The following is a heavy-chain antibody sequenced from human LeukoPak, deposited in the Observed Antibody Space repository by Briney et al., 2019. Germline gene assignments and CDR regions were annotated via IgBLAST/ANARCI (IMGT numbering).Heavy chain of an antibody. D-gene: IGHD2-21*01. J-gene: IGHJ2*01. Sequence: KPSETLSLTCTVPGVSISSYYWSWIRQPPGKGLEWIGYIYYSGSTNYNPSLKSRVTISVDTSKNQFSLKLSSVTAADTAVYYCARVSGLLSRYWYFDLWGRGTLVTVSS. CDR3: ARVSGLLSRYWYFDL. V-gene: IGHV4-59*01. CDR1: GVSISSYY. CDR2: IYYSGST.